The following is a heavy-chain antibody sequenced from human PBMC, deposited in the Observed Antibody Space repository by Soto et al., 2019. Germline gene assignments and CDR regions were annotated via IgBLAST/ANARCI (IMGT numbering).Heavy chain of an antibody. CDR1: GYSFTSYW. D-gene: IGHD6-6*01. V-gene: IGHV5-51*01. CDR2: IYPGDSDT. J-gene: IGHJ6*02. Sequence: XESLKISCQCSGYSFTSYWIGLVRQMPGKGLEWMGIIYPGDSDTRYSPSFQGQVTISADKSISTAYLQWSSLKASDTAMYYCARHAAIAALHNYYYYGMDVWGQGTTVTVSS. CDR3: ARHAAIAALHNYYYYGMDV.